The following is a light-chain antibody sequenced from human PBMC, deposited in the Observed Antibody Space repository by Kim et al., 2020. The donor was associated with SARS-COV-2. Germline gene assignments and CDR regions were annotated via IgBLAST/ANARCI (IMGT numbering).Light chain of an antibody. CDR3: LLNYGADQL. V-gene: IGLV7-43*01. Sequence: QTVVTQEPSLTVSPGGTVTLTCASSTGAVTSGYYPNWFQQKPGHAPRALIYSTNIKHSWTPARFSGSLLGGKAALTLSGVQPEDEADYYCLLNYGADQLFGGGTKLTVL. CDR1: TGAVTSGYY. J-gene: IGLJ2*01. CDR2: STN.